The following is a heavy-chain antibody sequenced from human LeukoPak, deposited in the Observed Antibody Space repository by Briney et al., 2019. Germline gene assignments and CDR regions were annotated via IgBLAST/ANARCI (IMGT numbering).Heavy chain of an antibody. Sequence: GGSLRLSCAASGFTFDDNAMHWVRQAPGKGLEWVSGISWNSGSIGYADSVKGRFTISRDNAKNSLYLQMNSLRAEDTALYYCAKDIISRDYYYYGMDVWGQGTTVTVSS. D-gene: IGHD3-3*02. V-gene: IGHV3-9*01. CDR2: ISWNSGSI. CDR1: GFTFDDNA. J-gene: IGHJ6*02. CDR3: AKDIISRDYYYYGMDV.